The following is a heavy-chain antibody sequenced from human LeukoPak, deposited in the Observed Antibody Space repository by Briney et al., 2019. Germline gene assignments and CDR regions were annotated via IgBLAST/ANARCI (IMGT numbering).Heavy chain of an antibody. D-gene: IGHD4-11*01. CDR1: GFTFSSYE. CDR2: ILNSGTTT. V-gene: IGHV3-48*03. J-gene: IGHJ4*02. CDR3: VRETVEAFDC. Sequence: PGGSLRLSCAASGFTFSSYEMNWVRQAPGKGLEWVSYILNSGTTTYYADSVKGRFTISRDNAKNSLYLQMNSLRAEDTAMYYCVRETVEAFDCWGQGALVTVSS.